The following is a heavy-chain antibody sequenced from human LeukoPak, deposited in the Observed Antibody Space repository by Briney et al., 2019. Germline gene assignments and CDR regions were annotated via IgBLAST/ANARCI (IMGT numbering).Heavy chain of an antibody. V-gene: IGHV3-23*01. D-gene: IGHD6-13*01. CDR3: AKDYSGSWYYFDY. CDR2: ISSGGRT. CDR1: GFTFGHYA. J-gene: IGHJ4*02. Sequence: GGSLRLSCAASGFTFGHYAMHWVRQAPGKGLEWVSTISSGGRTYYADSVKGRFTISRDNSKNTLYLHMNSLRAEDTALYYCAKDYSGSWYYFDYWGQGTLVTVSS.